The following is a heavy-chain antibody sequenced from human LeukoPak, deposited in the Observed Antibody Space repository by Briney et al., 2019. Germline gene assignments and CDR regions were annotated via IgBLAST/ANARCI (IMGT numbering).Heavy chain of an antibody. CDR2: INHSGST. D-gene: IGHD3-10*01. J-gene: IGHJ4*02. V-gene: IGHV4-34*01. Sequence: PSETLSLTCVVYGGSFRGYYWSWIRQPPGKGLEWIGEINHSGSTNYNPSLKSRVTISVDTSKNQFSLKLSSVTAADTAVYYCARGRLRYYGSGSYYMGYYFDYWGQGTLVTVSS. CDR3: ARGRLRYYGSGSYYMGYYFDY. CDR1: GGSFRGYY.